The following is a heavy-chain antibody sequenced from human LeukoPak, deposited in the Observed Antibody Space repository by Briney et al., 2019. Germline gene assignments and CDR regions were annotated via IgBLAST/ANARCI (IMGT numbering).Heavy chain of an antibody. J-gene: IGHJ6*03. Sequence: SVKVSCKTSGGTFSSYAITWVRQTPGQGLEWMGGIIPIFGTTNYAQKFQDRVTITTDKSTSTAYMKLSSLRSEDTAVYYCARVVGLTGYSSNWYSGYYYYMDVWGKGTTVTVSS. V-gene: IGHV1-69*05. D-gene: IGHD6-13*01. CDR2: IIPIFGTT. CDR1: GGTFSSYA. CDR3: ARVVGLTGYSSNWYSGYYYYMDV.